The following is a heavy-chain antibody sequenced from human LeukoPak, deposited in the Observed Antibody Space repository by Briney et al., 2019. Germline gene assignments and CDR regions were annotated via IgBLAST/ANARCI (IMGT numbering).Heavy chain of an antibody. V-gene: IGHV3-21*01. Sequence: GGSLRLSCAASGFTFSSYNMNWVRQAPGKGLEWVASISSSSSYIYYADSVKGRFTISRDNAKNSLYLQMNSLRAEDTAVYYCARSRITMVRGTPSHYYYYYGMDVWGKGTTVTVSS. D-gene: IGHD3-10*01. CDR1: GFTFSSYN. CDR3: ARSRITMVRGTPSHYYYYYGMDV. CDR2: ISSSSSYI. J-gene: IGHJ6*04.